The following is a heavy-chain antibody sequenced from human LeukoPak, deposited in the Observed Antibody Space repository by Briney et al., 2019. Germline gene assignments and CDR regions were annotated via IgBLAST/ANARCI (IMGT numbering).Heavy chain of an antibody. J-gene: IGHJ1*01. Sequence: GESLKISCKGSGYSFTSYWIGWVRQMPGEGLEWMGIIYPGDSDTRYSPSFQGQVTISADKSISTAYLQWSSLKASDTAMYYCARLACSGGSRYFTPQYFQHWGQGTLVTVSS. CDR3: ARLACSGGSRYFTPQYFQH. CDR1: GYSFTSYW. D-gene: IGHD2-15*01. CDR2: IYPGDSDT. V-gene: IGHV5-51*01.